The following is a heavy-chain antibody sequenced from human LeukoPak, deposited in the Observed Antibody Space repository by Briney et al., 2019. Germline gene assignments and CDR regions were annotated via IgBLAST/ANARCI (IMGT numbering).Heavy chain of an antibody. D-gene: IGHD1-26*01. CDR2: INPSGGST. CDR1: GYTFTSYY. J-gene: IGHJ3*02. Sequence: ASVKVSCKASGYTFTSYYMHWVRQAPGRGLEWMGIINPSGGSTSYAQKFQGRVTMTRDTSTSTVYMELSSLRSEDTAVYYCARAAVVGATLLDAFDIWGQGTMVTVSS. CDR3: ARAAVVGATLLDAFDI. V-gene: IGHV1-46*01.